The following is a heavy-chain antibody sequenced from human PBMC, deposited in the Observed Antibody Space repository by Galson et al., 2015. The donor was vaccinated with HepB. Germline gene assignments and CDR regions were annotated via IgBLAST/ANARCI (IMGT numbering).Heavy chain of an antibody. Sequence: SVKVSCKASGGTFSSYAISWVRQAPGQGLEWMGGIIPIFGTANYAQKFQGRVTITADESTSTAYMELSSLRSEDTAVYYCARDRRAYCGGDCYSGWYFDLWCRGTLVTVSS. CDR2: IIPIFGTA. CDR3: ARDRRAYCGGDCYSGWYFDL. J-gene: IGHJ2*01. V-gene: IGHV1-69*13. CDR1: GGTFSSYA. D-gene: IGHD2-21*01.